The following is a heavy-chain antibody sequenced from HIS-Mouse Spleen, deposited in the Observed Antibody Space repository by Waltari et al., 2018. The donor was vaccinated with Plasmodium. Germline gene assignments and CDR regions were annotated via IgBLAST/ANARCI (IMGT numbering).Heavy chain of an antibody. D-gene: IGHD3-16*02. V-gene: IGHV3-53*02. CDR3: ARYRIAASYFDY. CDR1: GVTVRITY. J-gene: IGHJ4*02. CDR2: IYSGGST. Sequence: EVQLVETGGGLIQPGGSLRLSCAAYGVTVRITYMCWVRQAPGKGLEWVSVIYSGGSTYYADSVKGRFTISRDNSKNTLYLQMNSLRAEDTAVYYCARYRIAASYFDYWGQGTLVTVSS.